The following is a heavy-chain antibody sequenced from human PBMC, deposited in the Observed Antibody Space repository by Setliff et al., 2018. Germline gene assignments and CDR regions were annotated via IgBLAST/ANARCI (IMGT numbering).Heavy chain of an antibody. CDR1: GFIFSKYW. CDR3: ARDRDFNTDPYYRFSEGEVFHF. V-gene: IGHV3-7*03. J-gene: IGHJ3*01. CDR2: TNQDGSQK. Sequence: PGGSLRLSCAASGFIFSKYWMSWVRQAPGKGLEWVANTNQDGSQKYYIDSLRGRFTIPRDNAINSLFLQINSLRVEDTAIYYCARDRDFNTDPYYRFSEGEVFHFWGQGTKVTVSS. D-gene: IGHD3-22*01.